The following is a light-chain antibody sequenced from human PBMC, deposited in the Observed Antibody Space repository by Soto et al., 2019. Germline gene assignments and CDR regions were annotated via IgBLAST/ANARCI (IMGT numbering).Light chain of an antibody. CDR1: QSVDNK. Sequence: EIVMTQSPGTLSVSPGDTSTLSCRASQSVDNKLAWYQQRPGQPPRLLVSGASTRATGVPARFSGSGSGTEFSLIISSLLSDDFAVYYCQQYRYWPLTFGQGTTVEFK. J-gene: IGKJ1*01. CDR2: GAS. CDR3: QQYRYWPLT. V-gene: IGKV3-15*01.